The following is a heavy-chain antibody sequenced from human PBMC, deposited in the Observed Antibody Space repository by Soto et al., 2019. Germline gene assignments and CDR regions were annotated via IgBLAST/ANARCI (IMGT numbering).Heavy chain of an antibody. D-gene: IGHD1-1*01. Sequence: QLHLQESGPGLLKPSETLSLTRTVSGGSISSSAYYWGWIRQPPGKRLEWIVSISYSGSTYYNPSLKSRVTISVDTSKNQFSLKLRSMTAADTAVYYCARQVEVTYFDYWGQGTLVTVSS. V-gene: IGHV4-39*01. CDR3: ARQVEVTYFDY. CDR2: ISYSGST. J-gene: IGHJ4*02. CDR1: GGSISSSAYY.